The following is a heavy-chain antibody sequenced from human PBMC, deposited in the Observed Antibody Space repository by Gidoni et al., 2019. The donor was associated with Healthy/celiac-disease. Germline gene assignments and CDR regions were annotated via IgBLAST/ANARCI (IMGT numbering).Heavy chain of an antibody. CDR2: IWNDGSNK. Sequence: QVKLVESGGGVVQPGGSLRLSCAASGFTFSSYGMHWVRQAPGKGLAWVAVIWNDGSNKYYTDSVKGRFTIPRDNSKNTLDLHMNSLRAEDTAVYYCARDGPTYYFDYWGQGTLVTVSS. CDR3: ARDGPTYYFDY. CDR1: GFTFSSYG. V-gene: IGHV3-33*01. J-gene: IGHJ4*02.